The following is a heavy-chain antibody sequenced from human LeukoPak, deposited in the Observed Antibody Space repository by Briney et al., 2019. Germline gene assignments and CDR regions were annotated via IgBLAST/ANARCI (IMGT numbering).Heavy chain of an antibody. CDR3: ARTPADWYSSSHFDY. V-gene: IGHV1-18*01. D-gene: IGHD6-13*01. Sequence: ASVKVSCKASGYTFISYGISWVRQAPGQGLEWMGWISAYNGNTNYAQKFQGRVTMTTDTSTSTAYIELRSLRSDDTAVYYCARTPADWYSSSHFDYWGQGTLVTVSS. J-gene: IGHJ4*02. CDR2: ISAYNGNT. CDR1: GYTFISYG.